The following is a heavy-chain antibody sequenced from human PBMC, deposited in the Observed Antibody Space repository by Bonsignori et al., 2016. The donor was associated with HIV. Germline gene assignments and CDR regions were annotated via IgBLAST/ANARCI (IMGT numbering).Heavy chain of an antibody. D-gene: IGHD2-2*01. V-gene: IGHV4-34*01. Sequence: WIRHAPGKGLEWIGEINHSGSTNYNPSLKSRVTISVDTSKNQFSLKLRSVTAADTAVYYCARGSGYCSGTSCSQLRSYYYYMDVWVKGTTVTVSS. CDR2: INHSGST. J-gene: IGHJ6*03. CDR3: ARGSGYCSGTSCSQLRSYYYYMDV.